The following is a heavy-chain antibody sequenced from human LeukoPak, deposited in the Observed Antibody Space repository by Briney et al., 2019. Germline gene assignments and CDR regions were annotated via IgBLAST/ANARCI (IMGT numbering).Heavy chain of an antibody. V-gene: IGHV3-30*18. Sequence: GGSLRLSCAASGFTFSNYGMHWVRQDPGKGLEWVAVLAHDGSVAYYADWVKGRFAISRDNSRNTLYLQMNSLRAEDTAVYYCAKEPTPYSSGWYFPDDHWGQGALVTVSS. CDR2: LAHDGSVA. J-gene: IGHJ5*02. D-gene: IGHD6-19*01. CDR3: AKEPTPYSSGWYFPDDH. CDR1: GFTFSNYG.